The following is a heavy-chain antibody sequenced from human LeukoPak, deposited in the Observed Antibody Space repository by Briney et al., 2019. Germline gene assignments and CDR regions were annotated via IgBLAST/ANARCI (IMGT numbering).Heavy chain of an antibody. CDR3: ARDGEYYCGSGGYDY. J-gene: IGHJ4*02. CDR1: GYTFTGYY. D-gene: IGHD3-10*01. V-gene: IGHV1-2*02. Sequence: ASVKVSCKASGYTFTGYYMHWVRQAPGQGLEWMGWINPNSGGTNYAQKFQGRVTMTRDTSISTAYMELSRLRSDDTAVYYCARDGEYYCGSGGYDYWGQGTLVTVSS. CDR2: INPNSGGT.